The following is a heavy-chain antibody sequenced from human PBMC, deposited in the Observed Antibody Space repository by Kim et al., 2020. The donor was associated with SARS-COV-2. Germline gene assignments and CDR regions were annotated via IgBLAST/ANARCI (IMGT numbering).Heavy chain of an antibody. CDR2: ISSSSSYI. CDR3: ARDFWSGYFHDY. CDR1: GFTFSSYS. J-gene: IGHJ4*02. D-gene: IGHD3-3*01. V-gene: IGHV3-21*01. Sequence: GGSLRLSCAASGFTFSSYSMNWVRQAPGKGLEWVSSISSSSSYIYYADSVKGRFTISRDNAKNSLYLQMNSLRAEDTAVYYCARDFWSGYFHDYWGQGTLVTVSS.